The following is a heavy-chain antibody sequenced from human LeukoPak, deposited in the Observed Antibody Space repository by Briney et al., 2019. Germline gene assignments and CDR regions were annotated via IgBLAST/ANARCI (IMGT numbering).Heavy chain of an antibody. CDR1: GYTFTSYD. CDR2: MNPNSGNT. J-gene: IGHJ6*04. Sequence: VASVKVSCKASGYTFTSYDINWVRQATGQGLEWMGWMNPNSGNTGYAQKFQGRVTMTRNTSISTAYMELSSLRSEDTAVYYCARDPPIKYQRGRGYYYYYGMDVWGEGTTVTVSS. D-gene: IGHD2-2*01. CDR3: ARDPPIKYQRGRGYYYYYGMDV. V-gene: IGHV1-8*01.